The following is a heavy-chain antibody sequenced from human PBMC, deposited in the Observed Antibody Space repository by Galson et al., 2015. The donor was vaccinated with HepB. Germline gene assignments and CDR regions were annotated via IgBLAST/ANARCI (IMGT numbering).Heavy chain of an antibody. D-gene: IGHD1-26*01. V-gene: IGHV3-23*01. Sequence: SLRLSCAASGFTFSSYAMSWVRQAPGKGLEWVSAISGSGGSTYYADSVKGRFTISRDNSKNTLYLQMNSLRAEDTAVYYCGAASKGSGSYSGGFDYWGQGTLVTVSS. CDR3: GAASKGSGSYSGGFDY. CDR1: GFTFSSYA. CDR2: ISGSGGST. J-gene: IGHJ4*02.